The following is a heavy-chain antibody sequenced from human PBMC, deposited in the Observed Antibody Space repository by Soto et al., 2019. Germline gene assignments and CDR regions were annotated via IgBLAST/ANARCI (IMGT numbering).Heavy chain of an antibody. CDR2: IGTAGDP. CDR3: ARGQLVYYYDSSGYYGPYGMDV. J-gene: IGHJ6*02. V-gene: IGHV3-13*05. CDR1: GFTFSSYD. D-gene: IGHD3-22*01. Sequence: LRLSCAASGFTFSSYDMHWVRQATGKGLEWVSAIGTAGDPYYPGSVKGRFTISRENAKNSLYLQMNSLRAGDTAVYYCARGQLVYYYDSSGYYGPYGMDVWGQGTTVTVSS.